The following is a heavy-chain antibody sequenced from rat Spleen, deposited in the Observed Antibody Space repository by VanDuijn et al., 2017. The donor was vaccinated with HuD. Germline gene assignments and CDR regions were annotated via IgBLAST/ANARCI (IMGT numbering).Heavy chain of an antibody. J-gene: IGHJ3*01. CDR3: ARTYGGDRAPWFAY. Sequence: QVQLKETGPGLVQPSQTLSLTCTVSGFSLISNSIHWIRQPPGKGLEWMGGIWGDESTDYNSAVKSRMSISRDTSKSKVFLKMNSLQTEGKAMYFWARTYGGDRAPWFAYWGQGTLVTVSS. CDR2: IWGDEST. D-gene: IGHD1-11*01. CDR1: GFSLISNS. V-gene: IGHV2-1*01.